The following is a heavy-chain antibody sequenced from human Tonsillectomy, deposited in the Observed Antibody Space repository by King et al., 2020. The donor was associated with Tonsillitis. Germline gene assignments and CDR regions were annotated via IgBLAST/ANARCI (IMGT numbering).Heavy chain of an antibody. Sequence: VQLVESGGGLVQPGGSLRLSCAASGFTVSSDYMSWVRQAPGKGLEWVSVIYSGGSTYYADSVKGRFTISGDNSKNTLFLQMNSLRAEDTAVYYCARGGSYYDILTGYSHFDYWGQGTLVTVSS. CDR2: IYSGGST. J-gene: IGHJ4*02. V-gene: IGHV3-66*01. CDR3: ARGGSYYDILTGYSHFDY. CDR1: GFTVSSDY. D-gene: IGHD3-9*01.